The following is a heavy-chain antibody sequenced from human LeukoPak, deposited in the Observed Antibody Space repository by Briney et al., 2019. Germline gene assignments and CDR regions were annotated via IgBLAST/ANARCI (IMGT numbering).Heavy chain of an antibody. CDR3: ATGQTYVDV. Sequence: SETLSLTCTVSGASTSSHFWSWMRQPPGKGLEWIGEINHIGNTNYNPSLKSRVTISVDTSKNQFSLKLSSVTAADTAVYYCATGQTYVDVWGQGTTVTVSS. CDR2: INHIGNT. V-gene: IGHV4-34*01. D-gene: IGHD3-16*01. CDR1: GASTSSHF. J-gene: IGHJ6*02.